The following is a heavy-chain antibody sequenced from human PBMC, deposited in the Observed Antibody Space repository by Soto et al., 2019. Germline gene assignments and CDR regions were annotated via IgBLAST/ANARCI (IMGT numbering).Heavy chain of an antibody. Sequence: QAQLLQSGGEVKKPGASVKVSCNSSDHTFTYYGINWVRRAPGQGLEWMGWISGYNGNTKYAQKFQDRVTMSADTTPRTAYMEMRSLTSSDTAVYFCAATGGHYFGLDIWGQGATVTVSS. CDR2: ISGYNGNT. V-gene: IGHV1-18*01. CDR1: DHTFTYYG. D-gene: IGHD2-8*02. J-gene: IGHJ6*02. CDR3: AATGGHYFGLDI.